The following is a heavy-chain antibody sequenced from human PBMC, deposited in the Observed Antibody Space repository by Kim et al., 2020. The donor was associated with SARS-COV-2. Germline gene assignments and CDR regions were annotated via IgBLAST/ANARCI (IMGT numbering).Heavy chain of an antibody. D-gene: IGHD5-12*01. CDR2: INPSGGST. Sequence: ASVKVSCKAFGYTFTSYYIHWVRQAPGQGLEWMGIINPSGGSTSYAQKFQGRVTMTGDTSTETVYRKVSSLTSEDTALYYCARGGSGHDLLGEYWGQG. CDR3: ARGGSGHDLLGEY. J-gene: IGHJ4*02. V-gene: IGHV1-46*01. CDR1: GYTFTSYY.